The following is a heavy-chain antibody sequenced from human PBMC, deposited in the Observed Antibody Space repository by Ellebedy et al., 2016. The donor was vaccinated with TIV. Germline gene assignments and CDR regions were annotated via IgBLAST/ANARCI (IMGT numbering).Heavy chain of an antibody. J-gene: IGHJ4*02. D-gene: IGHD3-10*01. CDR2: INSAGNSI. CDR1: GFTFSTYW. V-gene: IGHV3-74*01. CDR3: ARSLDYYGPRYHLDY. Sequence: GESLKISCATSGFTFSTYWMHWVRQAPGKGLVWVSRINSAGNSISYADSVKGRFTISRDSAKSTVYLQMDGLRAEDTAVYYCARSLDYYGPRYHLDYWGQGTLVTVSS.